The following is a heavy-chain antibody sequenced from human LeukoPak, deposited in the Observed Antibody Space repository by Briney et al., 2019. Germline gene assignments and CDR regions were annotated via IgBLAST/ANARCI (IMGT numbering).Heavy chain of an antibody. CDR3: AKDLYGDNIYYFDY. D-gene: IGHD4-17*01. CDR2: ISLSGSST. V-gene: IGHV3-23*01. J-gene: IGHJ4*02. CDR1: GFTFSSYA. Sequence: GRSLRLSCAASGFTFSSYAMSWVRQAPGKGLEWVSAISLSGSSTYYAESVKGRFTISRHNAKNTLYLQMNSLRVEDTAFYYCAKDLYGDNIYYFDYWGQGALVTVSS.